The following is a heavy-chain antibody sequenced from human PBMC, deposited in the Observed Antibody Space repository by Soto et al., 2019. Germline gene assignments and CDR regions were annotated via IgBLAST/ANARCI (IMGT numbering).Heavy chain of an antibody. D-gene: IGHD6-6*01. J-gene: IGHJ6*02. V-gene: IGHV1-2*02. CDR1: GYTFTGYY. CDR3: ARDLERRYSSSSYYYYYGMDV. Sequence: QVQLVQSGAEVKKPGASVKVSCKASGYTFTGYYMHWVRQAPGQGLEWMGWINPNSGGTNYAQKFQGRATMTRVTSSSTAYMELSRLRSDDTAVYYCARDLERRYSSSSYYYYYGMDVWGQGTTVTVSS. CDR2: INPNSGGT.